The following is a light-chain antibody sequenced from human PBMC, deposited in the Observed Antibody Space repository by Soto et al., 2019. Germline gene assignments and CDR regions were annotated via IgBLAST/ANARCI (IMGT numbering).Light chain of an antibody. Sequence: GDRVIITCRASQDINNWVVWYQQKPGKDPKLLSFAASSLQSGVPSRFSGNRSGTDFTLTISSLQPEDFATYYYQQAASFPWTFGQATNVPIK. J-gene: IGKJ1*01. CDR1: QDINNW. CDR3: QQAASFPWT. V-gene: IGKV1D-12*01. CDR2: AAS.